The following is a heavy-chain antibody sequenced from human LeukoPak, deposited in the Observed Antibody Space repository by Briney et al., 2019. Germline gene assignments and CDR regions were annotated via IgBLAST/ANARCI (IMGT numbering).Heavy chain of an antibody. D-gene: IGHD3-16*01. CDR3: ARAQYDYGDY. CDR1: GFTFSSYS. V-gene: IGHV3-21*01. J-gene: IGHJ4*02. Sequence: GGSLRLSCAASGFTFSSYSMNWVRQAPPKGLERVSSISINSSYIYYGDSVKGRFTISRDNAKNSLYLQMNSLRAEDTAVYYCARAQYDYGDYWGQGTLVTVSS. CDR2: ISINSSYI.